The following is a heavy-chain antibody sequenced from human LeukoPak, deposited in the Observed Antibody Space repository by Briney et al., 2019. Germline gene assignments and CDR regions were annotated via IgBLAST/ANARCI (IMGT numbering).Heavy chain of an antibody. Sequence: SVKVSCKASGGTFSSYAISWVRQAPGQGLEWMGRIIPIFGTANYAQKFQGRVTITTDESTSTAYMELSSLRSEDTAVYYCAGTRRGYSGYDLWGQGTLVTVSS. J-gene: IGHJ4*02. CDR2: IIPIFGTA. CDR1: GGTFSSYA. D-gene: IGHD5-12*01. V-gene: IGHV1-69*05. CDR3: AGTRRGYSGYDL.